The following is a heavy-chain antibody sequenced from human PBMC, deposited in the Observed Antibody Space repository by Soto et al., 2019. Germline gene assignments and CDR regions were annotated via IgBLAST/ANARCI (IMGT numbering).Heavy chain of an antibody. J-gene: IGHJ5*01. V-gene: IGHV4-59*01. CDR2: IYYSGNT. CDR1: GGSISSSY. Sequence: SETLPLTCTVSGGSISSSYLSWIRQPPGKGLEWIGYIYYSGNTNYNPSLKSRVTTSVDTSKNQVSLKLTSVTAADTAVYYCARGRKYGVSSLSYNWFDSWGQGTLVTVYS. CDR3: ARGRKYGVSSLSYNWFDS. D-gene: IGHD4-17*01.